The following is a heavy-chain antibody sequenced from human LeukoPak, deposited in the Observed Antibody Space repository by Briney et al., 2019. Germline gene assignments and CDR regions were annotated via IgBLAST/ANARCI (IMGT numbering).Heavy chain of an antibody. Sequence: GGSLRLSCAASGFTFSSYEMNWVRQAPGKGLEWVSYISSSGSTIYYADSVEGRFTISRDNAKNSLYLQMNSLRAEDTAVYYCARRYYYDSSSYYYYYYYMDVWGKGTTVTVSS. J-gene: IGHJ6*03. CDR2: ISSSGSTI. CDR3: ARRYYYDSSSYYYYYYYMDV. V-gene: IGHV3-48*03. CDR1: GFTFSSYE. D-gene: IGHD3-22*01.